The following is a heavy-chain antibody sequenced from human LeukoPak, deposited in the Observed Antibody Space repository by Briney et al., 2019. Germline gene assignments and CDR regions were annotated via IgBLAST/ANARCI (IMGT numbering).Heavy chain of an antibody. J-gene: IGHJ3*02. Sequence: GESLKISCKGSGYSFTSYWISWVRQMPGKGLEWMGKIDPADSYINYSPSFQGQVTISADKSISTAYLHWSSLRSSDTAMYYCARARGTYANDAFDIWGQGTVVTVSP. CDR3: ARARGTYANDAFDI. CDR2: IDPADSYI. D-gene: IGHD1-26*01. V-gene: IGHV5-10-1*04. CDR1: GYSFTSYW.